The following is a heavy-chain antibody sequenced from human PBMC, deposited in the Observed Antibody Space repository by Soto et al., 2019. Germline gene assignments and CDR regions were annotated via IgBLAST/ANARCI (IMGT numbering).Heavy chain of an antibody. V-gene: IGHV3-9*01. CDR1: GFTFDDYA. J-gene: IGHJ3*02. CDR3: AKDLYTSGWYIAFDI. D-gene: IGHD6-19*01. Sequence: AGGSLRLSCAASGFTFDDYAMHWVRQAPGKGLEWVSGIDWNSGDIGYADSVKGQFTISRDNAKNCLYLQMNSLRPEDTAMYYCAKDLYTSGWYIAFDIWGQGTMVTVSS. CDR2: IDWNSGDI.